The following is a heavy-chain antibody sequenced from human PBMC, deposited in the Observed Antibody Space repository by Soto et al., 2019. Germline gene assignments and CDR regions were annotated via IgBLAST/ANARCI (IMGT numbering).Heavy chain of an antibody. D-gene: IGHD2-15*01. CDR2: IYPGDSDA. Sequence: PGESLKISCKGSGYTFSSYWIGWVRQVPGKGLEWMGIIYPGDSDARYSPSFQGQVTISADKSLTTTYMQWNSLRASDSGIYYCARVGCSGGNCYLCYGLDDWGDVTPVTAS. CDR3: ARVGCSGGNCYLCYGLDD. V-gene: IGHV5-51*01. J-gene: IGHJ4*01. CDR1: GYTFSSYW.